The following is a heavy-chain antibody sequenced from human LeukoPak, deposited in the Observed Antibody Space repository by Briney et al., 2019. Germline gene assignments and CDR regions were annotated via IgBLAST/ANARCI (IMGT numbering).Heavy chain of an antibody. V-gene: IGHV3-7*01. CDR2: IREDGGQK. D-gene: IGHD4-11*01. J-gene: IGHJ6*03. CDR1: GFTFRTYA. Sequence: PGGSLRLSCAASGFTFRTYAMSWVRQARGKGLEWVANIREDGGQKNYVDSLKRRFTIPRHNGDNSLSLQINSLSAEDTAVYYCVRESTVSFYYFYYMDVWGNGTTVTVS. CDR3: VRESTVSFYYFYYMDV.